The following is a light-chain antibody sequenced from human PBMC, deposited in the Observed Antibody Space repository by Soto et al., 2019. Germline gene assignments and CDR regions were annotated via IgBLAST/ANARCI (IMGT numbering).Light chain of an antibody. V-gene: IGLV2-14*01. CDR3: RSTLLYV. CDR2: DVS. CDR1: SSDVGGYNY. Sequence: QSALTQPASVSGSPGQSITISCTGTSSDVGGYNYVSWYQQHPGKAPKLMIYDVSNRPSGVSNRFSGSKSGNTASLTISGLQAGDEADYTRRSTLLYVFGPGTKVTVL. J-gene: IGLJ1*01.